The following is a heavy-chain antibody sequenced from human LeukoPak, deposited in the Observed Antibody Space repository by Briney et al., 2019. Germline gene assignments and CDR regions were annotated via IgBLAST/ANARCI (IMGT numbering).Heavy chain of an antibody. CDR2: IYYSGST. Sequence: SETLSLTCTVSGGSISSYYWSWIRQPPGKGLEWIGYIYYSGSTNYNPSLKSRVTISVDTSKNQFSLKLSSVTAADTAVYYCAKDGVEPTHGYYYYYYMDVWGKGTTVTVSS. J-gene: IGHJ6*03. D-gene: IGHD1-14*01. CDR1: GGSISSYY. V-gene: IGHV4-59*01. CDR3: AKDGVEPTHGYYYYYYMDV.